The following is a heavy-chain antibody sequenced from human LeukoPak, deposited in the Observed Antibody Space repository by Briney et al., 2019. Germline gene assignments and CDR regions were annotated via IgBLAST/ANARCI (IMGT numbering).Heavy chain of an antibody. Sequence: GASVKVSCKVSGYTLTELSMHWVRQAPGKGLEWMGGFDPEDGETIYAQKFQGRVTMTEDTSTGTAYMELSSLRSEDTAVYYCATPAPNTYYYDSSGYYYFDYWGQGTLVTVSS. CDR1: GYTLTELS. CDR2: FDPEDGET. V-gene: IGHV1-24*01. J-gene: IGHJ4*02. D-gene: IGHD3-22*01. CDR3: ATPAPNTYYYDSSGYYYFDY.